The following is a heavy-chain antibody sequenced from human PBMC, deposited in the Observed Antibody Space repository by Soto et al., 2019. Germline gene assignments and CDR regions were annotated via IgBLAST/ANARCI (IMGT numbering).Heavy chain of an antibody. CDR2: VLPITGST. Sequence: QVQLVQSGAEVKKPGSSVKVYCKTSGGLFSVFSFNWVRQAPGQGLEWMGGVLPITGSTDYAQKFQGRLTITADRSTSTIYMELSRLTSDDTANYYCATIRVRGGPLRFEDGGQGTLISVSS. D-gene: IGHD5-12*01. V-gene: IGHV1-69*06. CDR3: ATIRVRGGPLRFED. CDR1: GGLFSVFS. J-gene: IGHJ4*01.